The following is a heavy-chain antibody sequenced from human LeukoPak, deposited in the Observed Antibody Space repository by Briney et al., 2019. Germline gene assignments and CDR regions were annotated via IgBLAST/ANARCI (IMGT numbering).Heavy chain of an antibody. CDR3: ARGRVTPRRRTYYFDY. V-gene: IGHV1-46*01. Sequence: ASVKVSCKASGYTFTSYYMHWVRQAPGQGLEWMGIINPSGGSTSYAQKFQGRVTMTRDMSTSTVYMELSSLRSEDTAVYYCARGRVTPRRRTYYFDYWGQGTLVTVSS. CDR1: GYTFTSYY. J-gene: IGHJ4*02. CDR2: INPSGGST. D-gene: IGHD5-18*01.